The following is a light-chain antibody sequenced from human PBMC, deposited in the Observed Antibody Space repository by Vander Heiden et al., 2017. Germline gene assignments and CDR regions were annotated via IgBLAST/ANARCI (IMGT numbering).Light chain of an antibody. CDR2: AAS. CDR3: QQSYSTPYT. V-gene: IGKV1-39*01. CDR1: QSISSY. J-gene: IGKJ2*01. Sequence: DIQMTQSPSSLSASVGDRVTITCRASQSISSYLNWYQQKPGKAPKLLIYAASSLQSGVPSRSSGSGSGTDFTLTISSLQPEYFATYDCQQSYSTPYTFGQGTKLEIK.